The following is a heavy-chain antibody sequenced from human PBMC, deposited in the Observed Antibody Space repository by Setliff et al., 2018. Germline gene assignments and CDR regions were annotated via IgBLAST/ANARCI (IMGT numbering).Heavy chain of an antibody. D-gene: IGHD2-15*01. J-gene: IGHJ3*01. CDR1: GYIFAGYY. V-gene: IGHV1-46*01. CDR2: INISGGTS. Sequence: ASVKVSCKASGYIFAGYYMHWVRQAPGQGLEWMGIINISGGTSSYEQKFQGRVTMTRDTSTNTIYMELSRLRSDDTAVYYCAISSLSICSGGTCPNAFDVWGQGTMVTVSS. CDR3: AISSLSICSGGTCPNAFDV.